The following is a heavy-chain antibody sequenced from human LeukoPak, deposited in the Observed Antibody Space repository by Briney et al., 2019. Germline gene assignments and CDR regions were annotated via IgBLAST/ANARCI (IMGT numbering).Heavy chain of an antibody. Sequence: ASVTVSCKSSGYMVSDYYMNSCRQAPGQGLEWMGWLRGDTGDTDSPQKFKGSVTMTRDTATNTAYMQLSRLTYDDTAIYFCARVRDNACDYWGQGTLVTVSS. D-gene: IGHD1-1*01. V-gene: IGHV1-2*02. CDR1: GYMVSDYY. CDR2: LRGDTGDT. CDR3: ARVRDNACDY. J-gene: IGHJ4*02.